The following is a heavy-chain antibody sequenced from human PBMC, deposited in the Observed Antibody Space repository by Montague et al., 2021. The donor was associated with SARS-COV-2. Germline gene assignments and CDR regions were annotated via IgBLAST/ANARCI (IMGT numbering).Heavy chain of an antibody. CDR1: GGSISSYY. V-gene: IGHV4-59*08. J-gene: IGHJ4*02. CDR2: IYYSGST. Sequence: SETLSLTCTVSGGSISSYYWSWIRQHPGKGLEWIGYIYYSGSTNYNPSLKSRVTISIDTSKNQFSLKLSSVTAADTAVYYCARHALGYFDWLNEGYFDYWGQGTLVTVSS. CDR3: ARHALGYFDWLNEGYFDY. D-gene: IGHD3-9*01.